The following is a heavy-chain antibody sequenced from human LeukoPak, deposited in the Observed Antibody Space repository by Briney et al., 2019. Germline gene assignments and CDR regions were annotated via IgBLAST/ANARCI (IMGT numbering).Heavy chain of an antibody. J-gene: IGHJ4*02. CDR1: GFTFDDYG. CDR3: ARDGGSLDDYGDY. Sequence: GGSLRLSCAASGFTFDDYGMSWVRQAPGKGLEWVSGINWNGGSTGYADSVKGRFTTSRDNAKNSLYLQMNSLGAEDTALYYCARDGGSLDDYGDYWGQGTLVTVSS. CDR2: INWNGGST. V-gene: IGHV3-20*04. D-gene: IGHD4/OR15-4a*01.